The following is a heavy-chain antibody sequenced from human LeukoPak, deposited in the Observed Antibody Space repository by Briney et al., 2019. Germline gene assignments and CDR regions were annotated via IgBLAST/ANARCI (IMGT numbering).Heavy chain of an antibody. J-gene: IGHJ4*02. CDR1: GFTLSSYW. V-gene: IGHV3-7*02. Sequence: PGGSQRLSCAASGFTLSSYWMCWVRQAPGKGLEWVANINRDGSEKYYVDSVKGRFTISRDNAKNSLYLQMNSLRAEDTAVYYCAKSGQVQQHGSEDPTDDYYFDYWGQGTLVTVSS. CDR2: INRDGSEK. D-gene: IGHD6-13*01. CDR3: AKSGQVQQHGSEDPTDDYYFDY.